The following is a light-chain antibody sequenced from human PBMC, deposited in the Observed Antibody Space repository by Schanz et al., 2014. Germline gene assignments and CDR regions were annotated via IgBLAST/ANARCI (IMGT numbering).Light chain of an antibody. CDR1: TSNIGSNF. V-gene: IGLV1-51*01. Sequence: QSVLTQPPSVSAAPGQKVTISCSGNTSNIGSNFVSWYQHLPGTAPKLLILANNERPSGIPDRFSGSKSGTSASLAITGLQAEDEADYYCQSYDSSLSLVVFGGGTKLTVL. CDR3: QSYDSSLSLVV. CDR2: ANN. J-gene: IGLJ2*01.